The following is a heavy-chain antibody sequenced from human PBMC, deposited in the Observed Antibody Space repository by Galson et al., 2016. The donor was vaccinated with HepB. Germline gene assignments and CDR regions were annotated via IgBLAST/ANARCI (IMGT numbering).Heavy chain of an antibody. V-gene: IGHV3-33*01. Sequence: SLRLSCAASGFTFSDFGMHWVRQAPGKGLEWVAVIWYDGSNTYYGDSVKGRFTISRDNSKKTLYLQMNSLRDEDTAVYSCARDRVAHTALARIGYHYYGMDVWGQGTTVIVSS. J-gene: IGHJ6*02. CDR1: GFTFSDFG. D-gene: IGHD5-18*01. CDR2: IWYDGSNT. CDR3: ARDRVAHTALARIGYHYYGMDV.